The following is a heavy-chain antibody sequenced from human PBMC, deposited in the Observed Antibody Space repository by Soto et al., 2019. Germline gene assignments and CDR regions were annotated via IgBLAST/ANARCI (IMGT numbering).Heavy chain of an antibody. Sequence: SETLSLTCTFSGSSIIGYYWTWIRQSPERGLEWIGYIHYSGSANYNPSLNSRLTMSVAGSKSQFPIKLASVTHADTGVYYFARGVGGSGHNWFDPWGQGTLVTVSS. CDR1: GSSIIGYY. CDR3: ARGVGGSGHNWFDP. CDR2: IHYSGSA. V-gene: IGHV4-59*12. D-gene: IGHD6-19*01. J-gene: IGHJ5*02.